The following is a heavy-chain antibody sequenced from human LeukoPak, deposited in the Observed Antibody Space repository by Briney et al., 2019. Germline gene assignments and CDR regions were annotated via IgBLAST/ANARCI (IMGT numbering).Heavy chain of an antibody. D-gene: IGHD5-18*01. CDR3: ARDVNSYAHCGH. J-gene: IGHJ4*02. V-gene: IGHV3-23*01. CDR2: IIYKDGRT. Sequence: GGSLRLSCAASGFTFSSYAMSWVRQAPGKGLERVSIIYKDGRTYYADSVKGRFTISRDNSRNMLYLQMNSLRAEDTAVYYCARDVNSYAHCGHWGQGTLVTVSS. CDR1: GFTFSSYA.